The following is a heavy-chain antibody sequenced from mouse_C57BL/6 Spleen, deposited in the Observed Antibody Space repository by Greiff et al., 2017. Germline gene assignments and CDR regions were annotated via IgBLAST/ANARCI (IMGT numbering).Heavy chain of an antibody. J-gene: IGHJ2*01. CDR3: ARIDYGSSLDY. CDR1: GYTFTSYW. Sequence: VQLQQPGAELVRPGSSVKLSCKASGYTFTSYWMDWVKQRPGQGLEWIGNIYPSDSETHYNQKFKDKATLTVDKSSSTAYMQLSSLTSEDSAVYYCARIDYGSSLDYWGQGTTLTVSS. CDR2: IYPSDSET. D-gene: IGHD1-1*01. V-gene: IGHV1-61*01.